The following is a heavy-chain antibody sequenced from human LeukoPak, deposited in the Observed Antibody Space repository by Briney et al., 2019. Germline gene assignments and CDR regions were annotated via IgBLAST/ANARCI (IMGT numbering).Heavy chain of an antibody. CDR2: IKGDGIST. V-gene: IGHV3-74*01. D-gene: IGHD3-10*01. Sequence: PGGSLRLSCEASGFTFSSYGMHWVRQAPGKGLVWVSRIKGDGISTNYADSVKGRFTISRDIAKNTLYLQMNSLRAEDTAVYYCARDRRGGSGPFDYWGQGTLVTVSS. CDR1: GFTFSSYG. J-gene: IGHJ4*02. CDR3: ARDRRGGSGPFDY.